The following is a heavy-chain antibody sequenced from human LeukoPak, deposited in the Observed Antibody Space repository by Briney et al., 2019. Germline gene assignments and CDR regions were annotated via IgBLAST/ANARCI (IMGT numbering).Heavy chain of an antibody. CDR2: ISSNGSSV. CDR1: EFAFSEYS. CDR3: ARDLVDGVGAPGAY. Sequence: GGSLRLSCAPSEFAFSEYSMNWVRQAPGKGLEWVAFISSNGSSVQYADSVKGRFTVSRDNAKNSLYLQMNSLRAEDTAVYYCARDLVDGVGAPGAYWGQGALVTVSS. V-gene: IGHV3-48*01. J-gene: IGHJ4*02. D-gene: IGHD1-26*01.